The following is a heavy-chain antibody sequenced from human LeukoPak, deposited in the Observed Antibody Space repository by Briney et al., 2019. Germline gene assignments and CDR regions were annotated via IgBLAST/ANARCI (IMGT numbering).Heavy chain of an antibody. CDR2: INWNGGST. CDR1: GFTFDDYG. CDR3: AKVTYGSGTYGAFDS. J-gene: IGHJ4*02. D-gene: IGHD3-10*01. V-gene: IGHV3-20*04. Sequence: GGSLRLSCAASGFTFDDYGMSWVRQAPGKGLEWVSGINWNGGSTGYADSVKGRFTISRDNAKNSLYLQMNSLRAEDTAVYYCAKVTYGSGTYGAFDSWGQGTLVTVSS.